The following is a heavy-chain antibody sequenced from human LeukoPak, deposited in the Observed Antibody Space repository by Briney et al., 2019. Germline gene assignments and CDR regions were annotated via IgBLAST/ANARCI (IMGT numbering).Heavy chain of an antibody. CDR2: IYYSGNI. CDR3: VSHYDDSSGYYYRDY. J-gene: IGHJ4*02. CDR1: GGSISSYY. D-gene: IGHD3-22*01. Sequence: SETLSLTCTVSGGSISSYYWSWIRQPPGKGLGWIGYIYYSGNINYNPSLKSRVTISIDTSKNQFSLKLTSVTAADTAVYYCVSHYDDSSGYYYRDYWGQGTLVSVSS. V-gene: IGHV4-59*01.